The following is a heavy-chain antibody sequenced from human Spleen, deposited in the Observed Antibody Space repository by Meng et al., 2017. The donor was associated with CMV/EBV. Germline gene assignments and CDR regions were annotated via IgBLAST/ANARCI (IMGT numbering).Heavy chain of an antibody. Sequence: YPFTSYGISWVRQAPGQGLEWIVSISPYHSNTNSAQTLQGRVTLPTDTSTPTTYIELRSLRSADTALYYCARVPAPYYYDTSGPFDSWGQGTLVTVSS. CDR1: YPFTSYG. CDR2: ISPYHSNT. D-gene: IGHD3-22*01. J-gene: IGHJ4*02. CDR3: ARVPAPYYYDTSGPFDS. V-gene: IGHV1-18*01.